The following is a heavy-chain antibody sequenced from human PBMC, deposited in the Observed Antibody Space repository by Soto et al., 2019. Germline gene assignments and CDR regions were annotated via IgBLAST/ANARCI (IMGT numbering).Heavy chain of an antibody. J-gene: IGHJ4*02. CDR2: IVPIFETL. CDR3: VVMGNVAVSNPRSFDY. V-gene: IGHV1-69*18. D-gene: IGHD2-2*03. Sequence: QVQLVQSGAEVKKPGSSVKVSCKASGATFSGYAINWVRQAPGQGLEWLGRIVPIFETLNYAERFQGRVAIPEDESTTTVYMELTNLTHEDTAVYYCVVMGNVAVSNPRSFDYWGQGTQVTVSS. CDR1: GATFSGYA.